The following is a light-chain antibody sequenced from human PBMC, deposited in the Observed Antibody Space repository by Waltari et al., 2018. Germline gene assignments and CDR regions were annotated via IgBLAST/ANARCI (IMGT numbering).Light chain of an antibody. CDR2: GAS. V-gene: IGKV3-20*01. Sequence: IVLTQSPGTLSLSPGETATISCRANQRIDIVYIAWYQQRPGQAPRLVVYGASKRATGIPDRFSSSGSETDFTLTISSLEPEDSAVYYCQQYGSSPFTFGPGTRVHI. CDR1: QRIDIVY. CDR3: QQYGSSPFT. J-gene: IGKJ3*01.